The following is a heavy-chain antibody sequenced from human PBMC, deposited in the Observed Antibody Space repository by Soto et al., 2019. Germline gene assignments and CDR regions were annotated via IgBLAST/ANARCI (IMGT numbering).Heavy chain of an antibody. Sequence: QVQLVQSGAEVKKPGSSVKVSCKASGGTFSSYTISWVRQAPGQGLEWMGRIIPILGIANYAQKFQGRVTSSAAKPTIXAYMELSSLRSEDTAVYYCARGPAYCGGDCYSIDYWGQGTLVTVSS. CDR2: IIPILGIA. CDR3: ARGPAYCGGDCYSIDY. CDR1: GGTFSSYT. D-gene: IGHD2-21*02. V-gene: IGHV1-69*02. J-gene: IGHJ4*02.